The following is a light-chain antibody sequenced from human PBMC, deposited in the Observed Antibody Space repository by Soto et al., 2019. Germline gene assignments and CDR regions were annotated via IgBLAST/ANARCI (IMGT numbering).Light chain of an antibody. CDR3: GADHGSGSNFVV. Sequence: QSVLTQPPSESACLGASVTLTCTLSSGYSNYKVDWYQQRPGKGPRFVMRVGTGGIVGSKGDGIPDRFSVLGSGLNRYLTIKNIQEEDESDYHCGADHGSGSNFVVFGGGTKLTVL. V-gene: IGLV9-49*01. CDR1: SGYSNYK. CDR2: VGTGGIVG. J-gene: IGLJ2*01.